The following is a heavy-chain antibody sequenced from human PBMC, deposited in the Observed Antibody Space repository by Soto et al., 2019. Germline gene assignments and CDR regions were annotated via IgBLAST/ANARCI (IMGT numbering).Heavy chain of an antibody. CDR1: GGSISSDY. CDR3: XXXXDWGSLGY. J-gene: IGHJ4*02. V-gene: IGHV4-59*01. Sequence: QVQLQESGPGLVKPSETLSLTCTVSGGSISSDYWSWIRQPPGKGLEWIGYIYYSGSINYNPSLXXXXXXXXXXXXTXXXXXXXXXXXXXXXVYXXXXXXDWGSLGYWGQGTLVTVSS. CDR2: IYYSGSI. D-gene: IGHD2-8*01.